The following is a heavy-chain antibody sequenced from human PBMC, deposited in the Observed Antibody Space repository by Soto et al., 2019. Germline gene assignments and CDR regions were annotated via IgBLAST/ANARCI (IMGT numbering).Heavy chain of an antibody. CDR2: VCTGGAT. D-gene: IGHD1-1*01. V-gene: IGHV3-53*01. CDR1: GFDVTTNC. J-gene: IGHJ4*02. Sequence: GVSLRLSCVGSGFDVTTNCMRWVRHAPGKGLECVSIVCTGGATHYADSVKGRFTISRDRSKNTVLLQMNNVRAEDTAVYYCVRDKRTISGIFPGYWGQGTQVTVSS. CDR3: VRDKRTISGIFPGY.